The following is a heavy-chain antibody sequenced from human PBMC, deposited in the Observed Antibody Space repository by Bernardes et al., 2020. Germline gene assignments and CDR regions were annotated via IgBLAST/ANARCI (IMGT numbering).Heavy chain of an antibody. Sequence: GGSLRLSCAASGFTFSGHSMKWVRQAPGKGLEWVASITSSSSYIYYADSVKGRFTISRDNAKNSLYLQMNTLRVEDTAVYYCAREVGNRGTLGMGYSDYWGQGTLVTVSS. J-gene: IGHJ4*02. V-gene: IGHV3-21*01. CDR2: ITSSSSYI. CDR3: AREVGNRGTLGMGYSDY. CDR1: GFTFSGHS. D-gene: IGHD2-8*01.